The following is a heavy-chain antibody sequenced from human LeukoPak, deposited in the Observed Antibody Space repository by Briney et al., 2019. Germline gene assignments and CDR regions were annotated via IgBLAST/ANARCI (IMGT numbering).Heavy chain of an antibody. CDR2: IIPIFDTA. CDR1: GGTFSSYA. Sequence: SVKVSCKASGGTFSSYAISWVRQAPGQGLEWMGGIIPIFDTANYAQKFQGRVTITADESTSTAYMELSSLRSEDTAVYSCARERRWLDHFDYWGQGTLVTVSS. D-gene: IGHD6-19*01. CDR3: ARERRWLDHFDY. V-gene: IGHV1-69*13. J-gene: IGHJ4*02.